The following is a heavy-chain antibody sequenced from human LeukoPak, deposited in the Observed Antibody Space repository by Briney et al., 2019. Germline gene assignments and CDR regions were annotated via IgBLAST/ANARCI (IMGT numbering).Heavy chain of an antibody. D-gene: IGHD3-10*01. V-gene: IGHV3-30*02. Sequence: PGGSLRLSCAASGFTFSSYGMHWVRQAPGKGLEWVAFIRYDGSNKYYADSVKGRFTISRDNAKNSVYLQMNSLRVEDTAVYYCARGLLWLFGGQGTLVTVSS. CDR3: ARGLLWLF. CDR2: IRYDGSNK. CDR1: GFTFSSYG. J-gene: IGHJ4*02.